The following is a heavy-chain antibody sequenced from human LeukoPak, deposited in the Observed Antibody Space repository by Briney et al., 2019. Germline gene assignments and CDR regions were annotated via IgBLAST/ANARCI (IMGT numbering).Heavy chain of an antibody. J-gene: IGHJ4*02. CDR1: GFTFSSYS. CDR3: ARVRYDSSGYYPIFDY. D-gene: IGHD3-22*01. V-gene: IGHV3-21*01. CDR2: ITSSSSYI. Sequence: GGSLRLSCAASGFTFSSYSMNWVRQAPGKGLEWVSSITSSSSYIYYADSVKGRFTISRDNAKNSLYLQMNSLRAEDTAVYYCARVRYDSSGYYPIFDYWGQGTLVTVSS.